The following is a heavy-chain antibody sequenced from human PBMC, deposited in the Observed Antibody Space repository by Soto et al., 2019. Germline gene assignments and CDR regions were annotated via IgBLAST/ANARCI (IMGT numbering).Heavy chain of an antibody. CDR2: IYYAGST. D-gene: IGHD6-19*01. CDR3: VDMIGQWLPRD. CDR1: GGSFSGYY. Sequence: SETLSLTCAAYGGSFSGYYWSWIRQPPGRGLEWIGFIYYAGSTKYNPSLNSRVTISVDTSKNQFSLTVTSVTAADTAVYYCVDMIGQWLPRDWGQGTVVTVSS. J-gene: IGHJ4*02. V-gene: IGHV4-59*08.